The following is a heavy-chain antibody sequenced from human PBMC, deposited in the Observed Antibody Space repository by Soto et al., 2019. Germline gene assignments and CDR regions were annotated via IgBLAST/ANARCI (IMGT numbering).Heavy chain of an antibody. D-gene: IGHD2-2*01. V-gene: IGHV3-21*01. CDR1: GFTFSSYS. CDR3: ARDGPSPFDIVVVPAAMDSGVDY. CDR2: ISSSSSYI. Sequence: GGSLRLSCAASGFTFSSYSMNWVRQAPGKGLEWVSSISSSSSYIYYADSVKGRFTISRDNAKNSLYLQMNSLRAEDTAVYYCARDGPSPFDIVVVPAAMDSGVDYWGQGTLVTVSS. J-gene: IGHJ4*02.